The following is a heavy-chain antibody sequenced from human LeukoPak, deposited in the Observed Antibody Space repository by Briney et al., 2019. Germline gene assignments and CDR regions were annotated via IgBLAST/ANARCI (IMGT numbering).Heavy chain of an antibody. CDR2: ISSGSTYI. V-gene: IGHV3-21*01. Sequence: GGSLRLSCAASGFTFSSYSMNWVRQAPGKGLEWVSSISSGSTYIFYADSVKGRFTISRDNAKTSLYLQMNSLRAEDTAVYYCASAYYYDSSGYPVPFDYWGQGTLVTVPS. J-gene: IGHJ4*02. CDR3: ASAYYYDSSGYPVPFDY. D-gene: IGHD3-22*01. CDR1: GFTFSSYS.